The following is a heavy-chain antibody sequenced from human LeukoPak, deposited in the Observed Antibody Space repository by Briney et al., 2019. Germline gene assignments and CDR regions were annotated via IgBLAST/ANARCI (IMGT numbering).Heavy chain of an antibody. J-gene: IGHJ4*02. CDR1: GFTFSSYA. Sequence: PGGSLRLSCAASGFTFSSYAMSWVRQAPGKGLEWVSAISGSGGSTYYADSVKGRFTISRDNSKNTLYLQMNSLRAEDTAVYYCAKVPDYGDYGYYCFDYWGQGTLVTVSS. CDR2: ISGSGGST. CDR3: AKVPDYGDYGYYCFDY. V-gene: IGHV3-23*01. D-gene: IGHD4-17*01.